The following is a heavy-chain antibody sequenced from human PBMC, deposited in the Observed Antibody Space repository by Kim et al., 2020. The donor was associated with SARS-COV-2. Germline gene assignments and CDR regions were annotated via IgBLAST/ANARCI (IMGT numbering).Heavy chain of an antibody. CDR2: ISSSSSYI. V-gene: IGHV3-21*01. D-gene: IGHD3-10*01. Sequence: GGSLRLSCAASGFTFSSYSMNWVRQAPGKGLEWVSSISSSSSYIYYADSVKGRFTISRDNAKNSLYLQMNSLRAEDTAVYYCARPTRGSGSYSTWGQGTRVTVSS. CDR1: GFTFSSYS. CDR3: ARPTRGSGSYST. J-gene: IGHJ5*02.